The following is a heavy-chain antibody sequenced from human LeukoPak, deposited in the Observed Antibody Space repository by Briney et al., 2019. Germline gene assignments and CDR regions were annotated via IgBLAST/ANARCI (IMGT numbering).Heavy chain of an antibody. D-gene: IGHD5-18*01. V-gene: IGHV3-21*01. Sequence: SGGSLRLSCAASGFTFSSYSMTWVRQAPGKELEWVSSISSSSYIYYADSVKGRFTISRDNAKNSLYLQMNSLRAEDTAVYYCAREEGGYSYGYIDYWGQGTLVTVSS. CDR1: GFTFSSYS. CDR3: AREEGGYSYGYIDY. CDR2: ISSSSYI. J-gene: IGHJ4*02.